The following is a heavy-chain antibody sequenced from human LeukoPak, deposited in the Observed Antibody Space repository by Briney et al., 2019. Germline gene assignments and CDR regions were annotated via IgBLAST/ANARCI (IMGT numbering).Heavy chain of an antibody. D-gene: IGHD1-14*01. CDR2: IVGDSSKT. J-gene: IGHJ6*03. Sequence: GGSLRLSCAISGLTHHGYAMTWVRQAPGKELEWVSTIVGDSSKTYYADSVKGRFTISRDNSRYMLFLHMNSLRAEDTAIYYCAKQPYNYYYLDVWGKGTTVTVSS. CDR1: GLTHHGYA. V-gene: IGHV3-23*01. CDR3: AKQPYNYYYLDV.